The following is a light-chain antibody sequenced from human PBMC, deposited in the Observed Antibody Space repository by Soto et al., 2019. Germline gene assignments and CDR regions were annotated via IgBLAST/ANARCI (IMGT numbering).Light chain of an antibody. CDR3: QQYGRSPH. Sequence: EVALTQSPATLSLSPGERPTLSCWACQSVSISHLAWDQQIPGLAPRLLIDDASSRASGIPGRFSGSGSGTDFTLTISRLEPEDFAVYYCQQYGRSPHFGQGTRLEI. CDR1: QSVSISH. V-gene: IGKV3D-20*01. J-gene: IGKJ5*01. CDR2: DAS.